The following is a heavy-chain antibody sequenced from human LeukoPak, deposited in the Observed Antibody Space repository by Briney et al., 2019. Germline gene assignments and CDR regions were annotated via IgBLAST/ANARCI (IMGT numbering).Heavy chain of an antibody. CDR3: ARGGGWSRFLDY. Sequence: SVKVSCKASGGTFSSYAISWVRQAPGQGLEWMGGMIPIFGTANYAQKFQGRVTITTDESTSTAYMELSSLRSEDTAVYYCARGGGWSRFLDYWGQGTLVTVSS. CDR2: MIPIFGTA. V-gene: IGHV1-69*05. D-gene: IGHD6-19*01. J-gene: IGHJ4*02. CDR1: GGTFSSYA.